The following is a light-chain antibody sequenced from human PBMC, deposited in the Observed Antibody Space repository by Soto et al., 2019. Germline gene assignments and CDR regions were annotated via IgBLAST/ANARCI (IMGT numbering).Light chain of an antibody. CDR1: QSIGRW. Sequence: DIQMTQSPSTLSASVGERVTITCRASQSIGRWLAWYQQRPGKAPKLLIYEESILEGGVPSRFSGSGSGTEFTLTISRLAPDDVASYFCKQYYAYSVHTFGQGTKLDI. CDR3: KQYYAYSVHT. J-gene: IGKJ2*01. CDR2: EES. V-gene: IGKV1-5*03.